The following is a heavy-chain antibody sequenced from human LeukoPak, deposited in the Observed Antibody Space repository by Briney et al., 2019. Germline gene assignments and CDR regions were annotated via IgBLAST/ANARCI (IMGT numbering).Heavy chain of an antibody. D-gene: IGHD3-22*01. V-gene: IGHV3-53*01. CDR3: ARAYDSSGYYES. J-gene: IGHJ4*02. CDR2: IYSGGST. Sequence: GGSLRLSCAASGFTVSSNYMSWVRQAPGKGLEWVSVIYSGGSTYYADSVKGRFTISRDNSKNTLYLRMNSLRAEDTAVYYCARAYDSSGYYESWGQGTLVTVSS. CDR1: GFTVSSNY.